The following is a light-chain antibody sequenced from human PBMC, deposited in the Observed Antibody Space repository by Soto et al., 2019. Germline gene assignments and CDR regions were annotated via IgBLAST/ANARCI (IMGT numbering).Light chain of an antibody. CDR2: EVT. V-gene: IGLV2-8*01. CDR1: SSDVGGYNF. Sequence: QSALTQPPSASGSPGQSVTISCTGASSDVGGYNFVSWYQQHPGKAPKLMIYEVTKRPSGVPDRFSGSKSGNTASLTVSGLQAEDEADYYCTSYAGISIPVVFGGGTKLTVL. J-gene: IGLJ2*01. CDR3: TSYAGISIPVV.